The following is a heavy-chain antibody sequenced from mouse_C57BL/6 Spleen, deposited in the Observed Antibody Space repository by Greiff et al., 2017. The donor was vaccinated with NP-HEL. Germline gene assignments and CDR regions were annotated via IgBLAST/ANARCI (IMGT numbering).Heavy chain of an antibody. J-gene: IGHJ1*03. CDR3: ARYGSTGTRYFDV. V-gene: IGHV1-50*01. Sequence: QVQLQQPGAELVKPGASVKLSCKASGYTFTSYWMQWVKQRPGQGLEWIGEIDPSDSYTNYNQKFKGKATLTVDPSSSTAYMQLSSLTSEDSAVYYCARYGSTGTRYFDVWGTGTTVTVSS. CDR1: GYTFTSYW. D-gene: IGHD4-1*02. CDR2: IDPSDSYT.